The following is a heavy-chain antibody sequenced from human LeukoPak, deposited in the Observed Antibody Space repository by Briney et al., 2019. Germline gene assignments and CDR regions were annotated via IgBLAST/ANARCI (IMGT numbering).Heavy chain of an antibody. Sequence: QPGGSLRLSCAASGFTFSSHAMSWVRQAPGKGLEWVSAISGSGGSTYYADSVKGRFTISRDNSKNTLYLQMNSLRAEDTAVYYCAKRSDYGSGSSYCFDYWGQGTLVTVSS. CDR1: GFTFSSHA. J-gene: IGHJ4*02. CDR3: AKRSDYGSGSSYCFDY. CDR2: ISGSGGST. V-gene: IGHV3-23*01. D-gene: IGHD3-10*01.